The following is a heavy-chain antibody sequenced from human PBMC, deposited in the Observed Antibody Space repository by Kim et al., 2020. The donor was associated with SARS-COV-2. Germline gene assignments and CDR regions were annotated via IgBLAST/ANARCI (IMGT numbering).Heavy chain of an antibody. CDR1: GFTFSSYW. Sequence: GGSLRLSCAASGFTFSSYWMHWVRQAPGKGLVWVSRINSDGSSTTYADSVKGRFTISRDNAKNTLYLQMNSLRAEDTAVYYCARGGRDGYRGDYWGQGTLVIVSS. CDR3: ARGGRDGYRGDY. D-gene: IGHD5-12*01. V-gene: IGHV3-74*01. J-gene: IGHJ4*02. CDR2: INSDGSST.